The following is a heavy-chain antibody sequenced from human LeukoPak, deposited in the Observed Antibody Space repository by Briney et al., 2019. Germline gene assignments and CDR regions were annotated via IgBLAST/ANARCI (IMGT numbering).Heavy chain of an antibody. CDR3: ARDYYGSGSYYWTYYYYGMDV. J-gene: IGHJ6*02. CDR2: ISYDGSNK. V-gene: IGHV3-30*07. D-gene: IGHD3-10*01. Sequence: GRSLRLSCAASGFTFSNYAMHWVRQAPGKGLEWVAVISYDGSNKYYADSVKGRFTISRDNSKNTLYLQMYSLRAEDTAVYYCARDYYGSGSYYWTYYYYGMDVWGQGTTVTVSS. CDR1: GFTFSNYA.